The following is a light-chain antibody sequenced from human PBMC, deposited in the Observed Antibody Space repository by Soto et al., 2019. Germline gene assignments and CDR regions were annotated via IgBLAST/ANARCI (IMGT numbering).Light chain of an antibody. V-gene: IGKV3-20*01. CDR1: QSVSSSY. Sequence: EIVLTQSPGTLSLSPGERATLSCRASQSVSSSYLAWYQQKPGQAPRLLIYGASSRATGIPDRFSGSGSGTDFTLTISRREPEDFAVYYCQQYGSSSLTFGGGTKVDIK. CDR3: QQYGSSSLT. CDR2: GAS. J-gene: IGKJ4*01.